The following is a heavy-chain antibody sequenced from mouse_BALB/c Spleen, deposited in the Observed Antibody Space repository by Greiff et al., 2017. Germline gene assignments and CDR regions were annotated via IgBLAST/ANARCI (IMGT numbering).Heavy chain of an antibody. D-gene: IGHD1-1*01. J-gene: IGHJ4*01. V-gene: IGHV3-6*02. CDR2: ISYDGSN. CDR1: GYSITSGYY. Sequence: EVKLMESGPGLVKPSQSLSLTCSVTGYSITSGYYWNWIRQFPGNKLEWMGYISYDGSNNYNPSLKNRISITRDTSKNQFFLKLNSVTTEDTATYYCARIDYYGSIYAMDYWGQGTSVTVSS. CDR3: ARIDYYGSIYAMDY.